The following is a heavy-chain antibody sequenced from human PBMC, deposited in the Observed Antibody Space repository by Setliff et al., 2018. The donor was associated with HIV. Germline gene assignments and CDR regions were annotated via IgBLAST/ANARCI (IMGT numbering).Heavy chain of an antibody. Sequence: GASVKVSCKASGGTFSSYAISWVRQAPGQGLEWMGGIIPIFGTANYAQKFQGRVTITTDESTSTAYMELSSLRSEDTAVYYCATKYSGSYLGPHYFDYWGQGTLVTVSS. V-gene: IGHV1-69*05. CDR1: GGTFSSYA. D-gene: IGHD1-26*01. J-gene: IGHJ4*02. CDR3: ATKYSGSYLGPHYFDY. CDR2: IIPIFGTA.